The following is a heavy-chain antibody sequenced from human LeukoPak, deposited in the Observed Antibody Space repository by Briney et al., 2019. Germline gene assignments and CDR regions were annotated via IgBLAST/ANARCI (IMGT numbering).Heavy chain of an antibody. CDR3: ARVGIAVAGIDY. CDR1: GYTFTSYY. V-gene: IGHV1-2*02. Sequence: ASVKVSCKASGYTFTSYYMHWVRQAPGQGLEWMGWINPNSGGTNYAQKFQGRVTMTRDTSISTAYMELSRLRSDDTAVYYCARVGIAVAGIDYWGQGTLVTVSS. J-gene: IGHJ4*02. CDR2: INPNSGGT. D-gene: IGHD6-19*01.